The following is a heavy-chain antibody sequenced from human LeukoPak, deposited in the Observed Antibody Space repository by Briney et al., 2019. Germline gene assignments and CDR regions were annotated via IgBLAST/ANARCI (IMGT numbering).Heavy chain of an antibody. Sequence: PGGSLRLSCEGSGFTFSSYSIHWVRQAPGKGLEWVSSISGNNRFIFYADSVEGRFTISRDNARNSLYLQMDSLRAEDTAVYYCATPKEYYFSSSSRYFYRWGQGTLVTGSS. CDR3: ATPKEYYFSSSSRYFYR. CDR2: ISGNNRFI. CDR1: GFTFSSYS. V-gene: IGHV3-21*01. J-gene: IGHJ4*03. D-gene: IGHD2-2*01.